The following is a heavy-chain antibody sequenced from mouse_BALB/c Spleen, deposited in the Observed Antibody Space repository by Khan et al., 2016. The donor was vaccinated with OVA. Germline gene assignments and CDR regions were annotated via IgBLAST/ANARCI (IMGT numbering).Heavy chain of an antibody. V-gene: IGHV3-2*02. Sequence: DVKLQESGPGLVKPSQSLSLTCTVTGYSITSGYGWNWIRQFPGNKLEWMGYISYSGSTKYNPSLKSRISITRDTSKNQFFLQLNSWTTEDTATYYWARTARIKYWGQGTTLTVSS. CDR1: GYSITSGYG. CDR2: ISYSGST. D-gene: IGHD1-2*01. J-gene: IGHJ2*01. CDR3: ARTARIKY.